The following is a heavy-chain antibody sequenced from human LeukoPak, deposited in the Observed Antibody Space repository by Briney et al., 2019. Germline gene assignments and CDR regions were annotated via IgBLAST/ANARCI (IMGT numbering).Heavy chain of an antibody. CDR1: GGTFSNYA. J-gene: IGHJ4*02. Sequence: ASVKVSCKASGGTFSNYAISWVRQAPGQGLEWMGIINPSGGSTSYAQKFQGRVTMTRDTSTSTVYMDLSSLRSEDTAVYYCARDLVDCSGGSCYPRYYFDYWGQGTLVTVSS. V-gene: IGHV1-46*01. D-gene: IGHD2-15*01. CDR3: ARDLVDCSGGSCYPRYYFDY. CDR2: INPSGGST.